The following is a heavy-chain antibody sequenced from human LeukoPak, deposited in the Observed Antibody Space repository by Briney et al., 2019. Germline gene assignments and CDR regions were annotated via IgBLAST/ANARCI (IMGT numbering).Heavy chain of an antibody. J-gene: IGHJ3*02. CDR1: GFTFDDYA. CDR3: AREDEGAIYRDAFDI. Sequence: GRSLRLSCAASGFTFDDYAMHWVRQAPGKGLEWVSRINSDGSSTSYADSVKGRFTISRDNAKNTLYLQMNSLRAEDTAVYYCAREDEGAIYRDAFDIWGQGTMVTVSS. V-gene: IGHV3-74*01. CDR2: INSDGSST. D-gene: IGHD1-26*01.